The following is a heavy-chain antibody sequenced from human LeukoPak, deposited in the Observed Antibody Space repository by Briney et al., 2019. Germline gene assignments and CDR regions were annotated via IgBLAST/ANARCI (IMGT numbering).Heavy chain of an antibody. Sequence: GRSLRLSCAASGFTFSSYGMHWVRQAPGKVLEWVTLVWYDGNRKYYADSVKGRFTISRDNSKNSVYLQLNSLRPEDTAMYYCVSMVRGIGYWGQGTLVTVSS. CDR2: VWYDGNRK. J-gene: IGHJ4*02. CDR1: GFTFSSYG. CDR3: VSMVRGIGY. D-gene: IGHD3-10*01. V-gene: IGHV3-33*08.